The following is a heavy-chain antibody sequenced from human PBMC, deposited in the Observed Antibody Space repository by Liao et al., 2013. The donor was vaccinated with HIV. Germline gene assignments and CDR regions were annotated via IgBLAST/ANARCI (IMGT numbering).Heavy chain of an antibody. CDR2: IYASGST. Sequence: QVQLQESGPGLVRPSQTLSLTCTVSGDSMSSGHFYWSWIRQPAGKGLEWIGRIYASGSTNYNPSLKSRVTISVDTSKNQFSLKLTSVTAADTAVYYCARGGSSGWYKGEYFQHWGQGTLVTVSS. CDR3: ARGGSSGWYKGEYFQH. J-gene: IGHJ1*01. V-gene: IGHV4-61*02. D-gene: IGHD6-19*01. CDR1: GDSMSSGHFY.